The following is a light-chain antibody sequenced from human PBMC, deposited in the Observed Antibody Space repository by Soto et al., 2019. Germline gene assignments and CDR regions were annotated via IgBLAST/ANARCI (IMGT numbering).Light chain of an antibody. V-gene: IGKV1-5*03. CDR2: KAS. J-gene: IGKJ1*01. Sequence: DIQMTQSPSTLSASVGDRVTITCRASQSISSWLAWYQQKPGKAPKLLIYKASSLESGVPSRFSGSGSGTEFTLTISSLQPDDFATYYCQQYNSYPWTFGQVTKVKIK. CDR3: QQYNSYPWT. CDR1: QSISSW.